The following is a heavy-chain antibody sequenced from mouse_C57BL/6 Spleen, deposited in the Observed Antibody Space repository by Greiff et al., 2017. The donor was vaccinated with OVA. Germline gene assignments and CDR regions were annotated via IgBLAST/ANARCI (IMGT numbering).Heavy chain of an antibody. CDR1: GFTFSSYA. Sequence: EVMLVESGEGLVKPGGSLKLSCAASGFTFSSYAMSWVRQTPEKGLEWVAYISSGGDYIYYADTVKGRCTISRDNARNTLYLQMSSLKSEDTAMYYCTRVGYSNPYAMDYWGQGTSVTVSS. J-gene: IGHJ4*01. CDR3: TRVGYSNPYAMDY. CDR2: ISSGGDYI. V-gene: IGHV5-9-1*02. D-gene: IGHD2-5*01.